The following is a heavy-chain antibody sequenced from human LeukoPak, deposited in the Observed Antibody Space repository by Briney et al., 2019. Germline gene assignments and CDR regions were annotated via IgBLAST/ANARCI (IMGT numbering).Heavy chain of an antibody. D-gene: IGHD6-19*01. J-gene: IGHJ3*02. Sequence: PGGSLRLSCAASGFTFDDYTMHWVRQAPGKGLEWVSLISWDGGSTYYADSVKGRFTISRDNSKNSLYLQMNSLRTEDTALYYCQAVAGHHDAFDIWGQGTMVTVSS. V-gene: IGHV3-43*01. CDR1: GFTFDDYT. CDR3: QAVAGHHDAFDI. CDR2: ISWDGGST.